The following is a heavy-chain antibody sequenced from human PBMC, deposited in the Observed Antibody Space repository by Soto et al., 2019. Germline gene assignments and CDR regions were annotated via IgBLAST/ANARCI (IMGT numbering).Heavy chain of an antibody. CDR1: GGTFSSYA. V-gene: IGHV1-69*13. Sequence: RASVKVSCKASGGTFSSYAISWVRQAPGQGLEWMGGIIPIFGTANYAQKFQGRVTITADESTSTAYMELSSLRSEDTAVYYCARGIPELPPLVPAAILGYYYYGMDVWGQGTTVTVSS. CDR2: IIPIFGTA. D-gene: IGHD2-2*02. CDR3: ARGIPELPPLVPAAILGYYYYGMDV. J-gene: IGHJ6*02.